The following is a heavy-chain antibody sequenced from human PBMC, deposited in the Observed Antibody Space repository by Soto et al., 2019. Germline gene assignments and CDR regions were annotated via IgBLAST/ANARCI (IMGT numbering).Heavy chain of an antibody. CDR1: GYSLSDLS. CDR3: ATLPRTIERTPAAIWSFDS. V-gene: IGHV1-24*01. J-gene: IGHJ4*02. D-gene: IGHD2-2*01. CDR2: LDAEDGET. Sequence: ASVKVSCKVSGYSLSDLSIHWVRQAPGKGLEWMGGLDAEDGETIYAQKLQGRGTMTEDTSTDTAYMELSSLTSEDTAMYYCATLPRTIERTPAAIWSFDSWRQGTLVTVSS.